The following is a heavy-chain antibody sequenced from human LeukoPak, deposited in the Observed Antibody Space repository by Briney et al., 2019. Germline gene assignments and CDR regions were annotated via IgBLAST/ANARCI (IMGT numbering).Heavy chain of an antibody. J-gene: IGHJ6*02. V-gene: IGHV4-34*01. CDR1: GGSFSGYY. CDR2: INHSGST. D-gene: IGHD3-3*01. CDR3: ARGKRRITIFGVATGGCGMDV. Sequence: PSETLSLTCAVYGGSFSGYYWSWIRQPPGKGLEWIGEINHSGSTNYNPSLKSRVTISVDTSKNQFSLKLSSVTAADTAVYYCARGKRRITIFGVATGGCGMDVWGQGTTVTVSS.